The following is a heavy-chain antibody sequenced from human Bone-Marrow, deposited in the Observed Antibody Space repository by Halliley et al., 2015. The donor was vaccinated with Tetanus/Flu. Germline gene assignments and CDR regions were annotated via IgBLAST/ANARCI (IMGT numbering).Heavy chain of an antibody. CDR1: GASIHNYY. V-gene: IGHV4-59*01. CDR2: IYYSGST. D-gene: IGHD1-7*01. CDR3: ARNLQTGEPDS. J-gene: IGHJ4*02. Sequence: TLSLTCSVSGASIHNYYWSWIRQSPGKGLEWIGYIYYSGSTTYNPSLKSRVTISVDASKNQFSLNLTSVTAAVTVVYYCARNLQTGEPDSWGQGSLVTVSS.